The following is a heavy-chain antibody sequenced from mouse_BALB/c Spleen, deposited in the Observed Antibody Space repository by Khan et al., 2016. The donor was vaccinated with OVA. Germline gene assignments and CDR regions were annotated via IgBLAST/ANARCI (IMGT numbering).Heavy chain of an antibody. CDR2: IWAGGST. CDR3: ARDTTATPY. CDR1: GFSLTSYG. D-gene: IGHD1-2*01. Sequence: QVQLKESGPGLVAPSQSLSLTCTVSGFSLTSYGVHWVRQPPGKGLEWLGIIWAGGSTNYNSALMSRLSISKDNSKSQVFLKMNSVQTDDTAMYYCARDTTATPYWGQGTLVTVSA. V-gene: IGHV2-9*02. J-gene: IGHJ3*01.